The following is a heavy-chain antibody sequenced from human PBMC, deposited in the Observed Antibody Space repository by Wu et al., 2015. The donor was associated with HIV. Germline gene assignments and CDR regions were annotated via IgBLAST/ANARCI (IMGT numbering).Heavy chain of an antibody. CDR3: ASPYSSSSHYFDY. D-gene: IGHD6-6*01. CDR1: GGTFSSYT. CDR2: IIPLFGTT. Sequence: QVQLVQSGAEVKKPGSSVKVSCKASGGTFSSYTINWVRQAPGQGLEWMGGIIPLFGTTHFAQKFQGRVTITADQSTSTAYMDLSSLRSEDTAVYYCASPYSSSSHYFDYWGQGTLVTVSS. J-gene: IGHJ4*02. V-gene: IGHV1-69*12.